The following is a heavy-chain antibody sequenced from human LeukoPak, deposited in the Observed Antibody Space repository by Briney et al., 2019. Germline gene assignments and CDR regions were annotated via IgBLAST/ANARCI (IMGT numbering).Heavy chain of an antibody. V-gene: IGHV1-46*01. CDR2: INPSGGST. CDR3: ATDLASYYFDY. CDR1: GYTFTSYC. J-gene: IGHJ4*02. Sequence: ASVKVSCKASGYTFTSYCMHWVRQAPGQGLEWMGIINPSGGSTSYAQKFQGRVTMTRDTFTSTVYMELSSLRSEDTAVYYCATDLASYYFDYWGQGTLVTVSS.